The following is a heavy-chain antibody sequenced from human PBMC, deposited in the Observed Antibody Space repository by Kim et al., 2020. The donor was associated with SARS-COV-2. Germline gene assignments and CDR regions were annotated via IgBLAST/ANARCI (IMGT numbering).Heavy chain of an antibody. Sequence: SQTLSLTCAISGDSVSSNSATWIWIRQSPSRGLEWLGRTYYRSKWHNGYAVSVKGRITINPDTSKNQFSLQLNSVTPEDTAVYYCARGYEGVVDYWGQGTLVTVSS. D-gene: IGHD3-3*01. CDR2: TYYRSKWHN. V-gene: IGHV6-1*01. J-gene: IGHJ4*02. CDR3: ARGYEGVVDY. CDR1: GDSVSSNSAT.